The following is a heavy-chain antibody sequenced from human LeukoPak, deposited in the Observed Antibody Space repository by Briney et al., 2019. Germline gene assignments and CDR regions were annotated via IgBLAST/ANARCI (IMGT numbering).Heavy chain of an antibody. J-gene: IGHJ4*02. D-gene: IGHD5-24*01. CDR2: VYYTGTT. V-gene: IGHV4-39*01. CDR3: ARGPFPDRRWLQLTY. CDR1: GGSIRISNYY. Sequence: SSETLSLTCTVSGGSIRISNYYWGWIRQPPGKGLEWIASVYYTGTTYYNPSLKSRVTLFVETSKNQFSLRLTSVTAADTAVYYCARGPFPDRRWLQLTYWGQGTLVTVSS.